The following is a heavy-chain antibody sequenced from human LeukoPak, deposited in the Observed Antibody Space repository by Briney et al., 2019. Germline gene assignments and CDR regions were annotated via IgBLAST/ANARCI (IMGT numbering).Heavy chain of an antibody. CDR2: IYHSGST. Sequence: SETLSLTCTVSGYSISSGYYWGWIRQPPGKGLEWIGSIYHSGSTYYNPSLKSRVTISVDTSKNQFSLKLSSVTAADTAAYYCARDRTTGYYFDYWGQGTLVTVSS. CDR3: ARDRTTGYYFDY. V-gene: IGHV4-38-2*02. CDR1: GYSISSGYY. J-gene: IGHJ4*02. D-gene: IGHD1-1*01.